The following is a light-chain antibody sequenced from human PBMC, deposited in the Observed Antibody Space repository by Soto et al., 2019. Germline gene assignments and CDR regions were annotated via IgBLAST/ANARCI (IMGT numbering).Light chain of an antibody. CDR3: QKYNSGPFT. J-gene: IGKJ3*01. Sequence: DIQMTQSPSSLSASVGDRVAITCRASQGISNYLAWYQQKTGKVPKLLIYAASTLQSGVPSRFSGSGSGTDFTITITSLQPEDVATSYCQKYNSGPFTFGPGTKVDIK. V-gene: IGKV1-27*01. CDR2: AAS. CDR1: QGISNY.